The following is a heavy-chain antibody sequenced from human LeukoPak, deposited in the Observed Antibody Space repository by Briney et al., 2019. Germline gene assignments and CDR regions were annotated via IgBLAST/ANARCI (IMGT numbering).Heavy chain of an antibody. J-gene: IGHJ5*02. D-gene: IGHD6-19*01. CDR2: ISYDGSNK. V-gene: IGHV3-30-3*01. CDR1: GFTFSSYA. CDR3: ARATDVAVDNWFDP. Sequence: GGSLRLSCAASGFTFSSYAMHWVRQAPGRGLEWVAVISYDGSNKYYADSVKGRSTISRDNSKNTLYLQMNSLRAEDTAVYYCARATDVAVDNWFDPWGQGTLVTVSS.